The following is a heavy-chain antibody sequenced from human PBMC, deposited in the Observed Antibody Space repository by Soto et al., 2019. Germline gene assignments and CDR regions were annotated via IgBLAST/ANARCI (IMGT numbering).Heavy chain of an antibody. CDR2: ISGSGGST. J-gene: IGHJ4*02. D-gene: IGHD3-3*01. CDR3: AKPYARFLEWLLQGYFDY. CDR1: GFTFSSYA. V-gene: IGHV3-23*01. Sequence: PGGSLRLSCAASGFTFSSYAMSWVRQAPGKGLEWVSAISGSGGSTYYADSVKGRFTISRDNSKNTLYLQMNSLRAEDTAVYYCAKPYARFLEWLLQGYFDYWGQGTLVTVSS.